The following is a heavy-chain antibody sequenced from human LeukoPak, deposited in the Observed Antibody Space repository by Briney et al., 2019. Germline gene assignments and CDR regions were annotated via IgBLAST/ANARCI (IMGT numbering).Heavy chain of an antibody. D-gene: IGHD2-2*01. V-gene: IGHV1-18*01. J-gene: IGHJ6*02. Sequence: GASVKVSCKASGYTFTSYGISWVRQAPGQGLEWMGWISAYNGNTNYAQKLQGRVTMTTDTSTSTAYMELRSLRSDDTAVYYCAREMEDIVVVPAVLYYYYYGMDVWGQGTTVTVSS. CDR2: ISAYNGNT. CDR3: AREMEDIVVVPAVLYYYYYGMDV. CDR1: GYTFTSYG.